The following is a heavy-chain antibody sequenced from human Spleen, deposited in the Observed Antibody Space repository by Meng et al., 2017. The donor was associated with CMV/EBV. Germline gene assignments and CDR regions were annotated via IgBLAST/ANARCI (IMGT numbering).Heavy chain of an antibody. D-gene: IGHD6-13*01. CDR1: GFPFSSYA. V-gene: IGHV3-23*03. Sequence: LTLSCAASGFPFSSYAMSWVRQAPGKGLEWVAVIYAGGRSAYYADSVKGRFTIFRDSSKNTVYLEMNSLRAEDTALYYCAKDSTYSAWGQGTLVTVSS. J-gene: IGHJ5*02. CDR2: IYAGGRSA. CDR3: AKDSTYSA.